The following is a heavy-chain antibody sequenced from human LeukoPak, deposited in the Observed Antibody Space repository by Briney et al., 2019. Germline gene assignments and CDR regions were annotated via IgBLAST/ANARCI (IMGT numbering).Heavy chain of an antibody. CDR2: IYHSGST. J-gene: IGHJ4*02. CDR3: ASHYSSGGKTYDY. Sequence: PSETLSLTCTVSGGSISSGGYYWSWIRQPPGKGLEWIGYIYHSGSTYYNPSLKSRVTISVDRSKNQFSLKLSSVTAADTAVYYCASHYSSGGKTYDYWGQGTLVTVSS. V-gene: IGHV4-30-2*01. CDR1: GGSISSGGYY. D-gene: IGHD6-19*01.